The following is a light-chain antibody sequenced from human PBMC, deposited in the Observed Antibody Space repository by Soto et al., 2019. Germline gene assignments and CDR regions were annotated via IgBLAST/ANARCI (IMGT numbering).Light chain of an antibody. CDR1: QSFSSN. V-gene: IGKV3-15*01. CDR2: GAS. J-gene: IGKJ1*01. Sequence: EIVMTQSPATLSVSPGERATLSCRASQSFSSNLAWYQQKPGQAPRLLIYGASTRATGIPARFSGSGSGTEFTLTISSLQSEDFEVHYCQQYNNWPPTFGQGTQVDIX. CDR3: QQYNNWPPT.